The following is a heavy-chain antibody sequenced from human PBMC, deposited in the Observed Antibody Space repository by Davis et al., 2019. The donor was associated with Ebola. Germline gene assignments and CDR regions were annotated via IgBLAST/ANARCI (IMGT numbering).Heavy chain of an antibody. CDR2: ISGSGGST. D-gene: IGHD3-3*01. V-gene: IGHV3-23*01. CDR1: GFTFSSYA. J-gene: IGHJ4*02. Sequence: GGSLRLSCAASGFTFSSYAMSWVRQAPGKGLEWVSAISGSGGSTYYADSVKGRFTISRNNSKNTLYLQMNSLRAEDTAVYYCARDSPPYYDFWSGYRDYWGQGTLVTVSS. CDR3: ARDSPPYYDFWSGYRDY.